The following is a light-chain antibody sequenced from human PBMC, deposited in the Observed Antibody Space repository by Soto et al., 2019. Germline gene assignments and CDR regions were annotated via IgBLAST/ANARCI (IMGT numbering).Light chain of an antibody. CDR1: QTVNRNY. V-gene: IGKV3-20*01. CDR2: GVS. Sequence: EIVLTQSPGTLALSLGDEATLSCTASQTVNRNYLAWYLQKPPQPPRLIIYGVSNSAPGVPDRFSGGGSGTEFTLTIARLEPDDFGTYYCQQYIASPRTFGQGTRLEVK. CDR3: QQYIASPRT. J-gene: IGKJ1*01.